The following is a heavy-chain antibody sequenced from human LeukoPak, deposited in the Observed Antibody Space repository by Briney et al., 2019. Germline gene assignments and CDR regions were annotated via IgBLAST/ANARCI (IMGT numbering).Heavy chain of an antibody. V-gene: IGHV4-31*03. CDR1: GGSISSGGYY. J-gene: IGHJ4*02. Sequence: PSETLSLTCTVSGGSISSGGYYWSWIRQHPGKGLEWIGYIYYSGSTSYYPSLKSRVTISVDTPKTQFSLMLRSVTAADTAVYYCARGSLDFDCWGQGTLVTVSS. CDR3: ARGSLDFDC. CDR2: IYYSGST.